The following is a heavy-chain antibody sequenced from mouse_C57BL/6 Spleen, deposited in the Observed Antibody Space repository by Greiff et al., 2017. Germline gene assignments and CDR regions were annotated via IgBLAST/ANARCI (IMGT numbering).Heavy chain of an antibody. J-gene: IGHJ4*01. Sequence: QVQLQQSGAELARPGASVKLSCKASGYTFTSYGISWVKQRTGQGLEWIGEIYPRSGNTYYNEKFKGKATLTADKSSSTAYMELRSLTSEDSAVYFCARRGENYAVGYWGQGTSVTVSS. CDR1: GYTFTSYG. CDR3: ARRGENYAVGY. CDR2: IYPRSGNT. V-gene: IGHV1-81*01.